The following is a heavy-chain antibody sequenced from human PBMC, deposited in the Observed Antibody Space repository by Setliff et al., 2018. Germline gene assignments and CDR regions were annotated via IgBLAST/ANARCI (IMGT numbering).Heavy chain of an antibody. CDR2: INHRGST. CDR1: GGSFSGYY. J-gene: IGHJ6*03. V-gene: IGHV4-34*01. Sequence: PSETLSLTCAVYGGSFSGYYWSWIRQSPGRGLEWIGEINHRGSTYYSPSLKSRVTVSVDTSRKQFSLKLRSVTAADTAVYYCARGAGGSPYYVDVWAKGTTVTVSS. CDR3: ARGAGGSPYYVDV. D-gene: IGHD2-15*01.